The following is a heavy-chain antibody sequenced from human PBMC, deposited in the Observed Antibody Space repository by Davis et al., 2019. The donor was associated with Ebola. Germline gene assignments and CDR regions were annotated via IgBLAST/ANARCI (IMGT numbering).Heavy chain of an antibody. V-gene: IGHV3-48*02. J-gene: IGHJ4*02. CDR1: GFTFNNYN. Sequence: GESLKISCAASGFTFNNYNMNWVRQAPGKGLEWVSYISSSGRTIYYADSVKGRFTISRDNAKNSLYLQMNSLRDEDTAVYYCARAGVNDYDSSGYYYGYWGQGTLVTVSS. CDR2: ISSSGRTI. D-gene: IGHD3-22*01. CDR3: ARAGVNDYDSSGYYYGY.